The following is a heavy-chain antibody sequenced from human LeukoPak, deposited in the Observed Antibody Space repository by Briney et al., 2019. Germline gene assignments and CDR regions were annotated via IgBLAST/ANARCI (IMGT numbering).Heavy chain of an antibody. J-gene: IGHJ4*02. CDR2: ISSSSSFI. D-gene: IGHD5-18*01. Sequence: GSLRLSCAASGFSFSSYTMNWVRQAPGEGLEWVSSISSSSSFIYYADSVRGRFTISRDNAKTSLYLQMNSLRAEDTAVFYCARVGSSDGNSYGFSDYWGQGTLVTVSS. CDR3: ARVGSSDGNSYGFSDY. V-gene: IGHV3-21*01. CDR1: GFSFSSYT.